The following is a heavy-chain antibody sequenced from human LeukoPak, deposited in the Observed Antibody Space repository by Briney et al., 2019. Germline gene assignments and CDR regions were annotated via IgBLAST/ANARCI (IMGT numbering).Heavy chain of an antibody. D-gene: IGHD3-22*01. CDR1: GFTFSSYA. J-gene: IGHJ5*02. Sequence: PGGSLRLSCAASGFTFSSYAMHWVHQAPGKGLEWVAVISYDGSNKYYADSVKGRFTISRDNSKNTLYLQMNSLRAEDTAVYYCARDYYYDSSGYHENWFDPWGQGTLVTVSS. CDR3: ARDYYYDSSGYHENWFDP. CDR2: ISYDGSNK. V-gene: IGHV3-30-3*01.